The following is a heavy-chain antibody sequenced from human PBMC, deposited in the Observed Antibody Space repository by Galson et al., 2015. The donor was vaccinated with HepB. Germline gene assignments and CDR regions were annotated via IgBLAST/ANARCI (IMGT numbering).Heavy chain of an antibody. CDR1: GFIFSSYA. V-gene: IGHV3-23*01. D-gene: IGHD3-3*01. J-gene: IGHJ4*02. CDR3: ANTWGLWSGIDY. CDR2: ISGSSGST. Sequence: SLRLSCAASGFIFSSYAISWVRQAPGQGLEWVSAISGSSGSTYYAETVQGRFTISRDSSKNTLYLQMNSLRPEDKAVYYCANTWGLWSGIDYWGQGTLVTVSS.